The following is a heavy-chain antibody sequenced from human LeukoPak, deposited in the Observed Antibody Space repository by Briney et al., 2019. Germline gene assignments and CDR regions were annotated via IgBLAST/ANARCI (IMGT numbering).Heavy chain of an antibody. J-gene: IGHJ4*02. CDR1: GFTFSTYA. CDR3: ASLDGRRENILTGYFFY. D-gene: IGHD3-9*01. V-gene: IGHV3-23*01. CDR2: ISDSADTT. Sequence: TGGSLRLSCAASGFTFSTYAMSWVRLAPGKGLEWVSTISDSADTTYYADSVKGRFTISRDNSKNTLYLQMNSLRAEDTAVYYCASLDGRRENILTGYFFYWGQGTLVTVSS.